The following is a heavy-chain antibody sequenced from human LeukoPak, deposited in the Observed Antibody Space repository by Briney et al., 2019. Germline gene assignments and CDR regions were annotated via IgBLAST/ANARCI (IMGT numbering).Heavy chain of an antibody. V-gene: IGHV4-39*01. J-gene: IGHJ2*01. CDR3: ARQTLGGFWYFDL. D-gene: IGHD3-16*01. CDR1: GGSIRSSGYF. Sequence: SETLSLTCSVSGGSIRSSGYFWGWIRQPPGKALEWIGSIYYGGTTYYNPSLKSRVTISVDTSKNQFSLKLNSVTAADTAVYYCARQTLGGFWYFDLWGRGTLVTVSS. CDR2: IYYGGTT.